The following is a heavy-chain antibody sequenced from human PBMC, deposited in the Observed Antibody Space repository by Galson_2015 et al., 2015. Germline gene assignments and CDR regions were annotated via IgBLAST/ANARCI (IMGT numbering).Heavy chain of an antibody. V-gene: IGHV1-18*01. CDR2: ISAYNGNT. CDR1: GYTFTSYG. CDR3: ARDRDCSGGSCESYFQH. D-gene: IGHD2-15*01. Sequence: SVKVSCKASGYTFTSYGISWVRRAPGQGLEWMGWISAYNGNTNYAQKLQGRVTMTTDTSTSTAYMELRSLRSDDTAVYYCARDRDCSGGSCESYFQHWGQGTLVTVSS. J-gene: IGHJ1*01.